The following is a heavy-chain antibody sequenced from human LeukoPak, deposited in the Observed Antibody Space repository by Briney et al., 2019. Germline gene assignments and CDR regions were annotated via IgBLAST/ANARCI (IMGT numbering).Heavy chain of an antibody. CDR3: AKGSLGIVGADDAFDI. D-gene: IGHD1-26*01. Sequence: GGSLRLSCAASGFTFSSYAMSWVRQAPGKGLEWVSTISGSGGSTYYTDSVKGRFTISRDSSKNTLYLQMNSLRADDTAIYYCAKGSLGIVGADDAFDIWGQGTMVTVSS. CDR1: GFTFSSYA. V-gene: IGHV3-23*01. J-gene: IGHJ3*02. CDR2: ISGSGGST.